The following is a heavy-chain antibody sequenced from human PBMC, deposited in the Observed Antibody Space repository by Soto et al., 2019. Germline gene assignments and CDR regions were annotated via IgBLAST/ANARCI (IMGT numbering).Heavy chain of an antibody. Sequence: DVQLVESGGGLVKPGGSLILSCAASGFVFRNAWLSWARQAPGKGLEWLGRIRSKVDGETKDYAAPVKGRFSISRDDSKDTVYLQMNGLKIDDTAVYYCSSGITVIRGVQHWGQGTLVTVSS. D-gene: IGHD3-10*01. CDR2: IRSKVDGETK. CDR3: SSGITVIRGVQH. J-gene: IGHJ4*02. CDR1: GFVFRNAW. V-gene: IGHV3-15*01.